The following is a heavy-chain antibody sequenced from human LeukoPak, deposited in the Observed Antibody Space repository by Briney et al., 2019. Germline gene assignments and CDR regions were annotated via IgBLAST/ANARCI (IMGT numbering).Heavy chain of an antibody. J-gene: IGHJ4*02. D-gene: IGHD1-26*01. CDR2: ISSSSSYI. V-gene: IGHV3-21*01. CDR1: GFTFSNYN. Sequence: SGGSLRLSRAASGFTFSNYNMNWVRQAPGKGLEWVSSISSSSSYIYYADSVKGRFTISRDNAKNSLYLQTHSLRAEDTAVYYCARDLMGWDLHYFDYWGQGTLVTVSS. CDR3: ARDLMGWDLHYFDY.